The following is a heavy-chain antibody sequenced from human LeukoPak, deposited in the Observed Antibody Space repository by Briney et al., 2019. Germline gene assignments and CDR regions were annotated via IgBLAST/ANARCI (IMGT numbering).Heavy chain of an antibody. V-gene: IGHV1-18*01. CDR3: ARDFMDIVVVVAATLTGGAGYYGMDV. J-gene: IGHJ6*02. CDR1: GYTLTELS. Sequence: ASVKVSCKVSGYTLTELSMHWVRQAPGQGLEWMGWISAYNGNTNYAQKLQGRVTMTTDTSTSTAYMELRSLRSDDTAVYYCARDFMDIVVVVAATLTGGAGYYGMDVWGQGTTVTVSS. D-gene: IGHD2-15*01. CDR2: ISAYNGNT.